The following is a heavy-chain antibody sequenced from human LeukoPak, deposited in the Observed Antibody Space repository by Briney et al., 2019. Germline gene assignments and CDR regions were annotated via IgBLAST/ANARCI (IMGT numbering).Heavy chain of an antibody. Sequence: ASVKVSCKASGYTFTGYYMHWVRQAPGQGLEWMGWINPNSGGTNYAQKFQGRITMTRDTSISTAYMELSRLRSDDTAVYYCARATSSGWNLKLGYWGQGTLVTVSS. CDR1: GYTFTGYY. CDR2: INPNSGGT. CDR3: ARATSSGWNLKLGY. D-gene: IGHD6-19*01. J-gene: IGHJ4*02. V-gene: IGHV1-2*02.